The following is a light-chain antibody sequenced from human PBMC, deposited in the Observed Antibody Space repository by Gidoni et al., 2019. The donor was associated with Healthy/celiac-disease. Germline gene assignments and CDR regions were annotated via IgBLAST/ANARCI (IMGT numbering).Light chain of an antibody. CDR3: QQYYSTPCS. CDR1: QSVLYSSNNKNY. Sequence: DIVMTQSRDSLAVSLGERATINCKSSQSVLYSSNNKNYLAWYQPKPGPPPKLLIYWASTRESGVPDRFSGSGSGTDFTLPISSLQAEDVAVYYCQQYYSTPCSFGQGTKLEIK. V-gene: IGKV4-1*01. CDR2: WAS. J-gene: IGKJ2*04.